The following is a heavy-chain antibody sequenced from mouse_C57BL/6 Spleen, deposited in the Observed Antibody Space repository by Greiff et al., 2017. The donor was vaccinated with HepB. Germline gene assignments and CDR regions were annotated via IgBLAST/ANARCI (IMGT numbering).Heavy chain of an antibody. CDR3: TREGKRYFDV. CDR1: GYTFTSYW. CDR2: IDPSDSYT. D-gene: IGHD2-1*01. Sequence: QVQLQQPGAELVMPGASVKLSCKASGYTFTSYWMHWVKQRPGQGLEWIGEIDPSDSYTNYNQKFKGKSTLTVDKSSSTAYMQLSSLTSEDSAVYYWTREGKRYFDVWGTGTTVTVSS. V-gene: IGHV1-69*01. J-gene: IGHJ1*03.